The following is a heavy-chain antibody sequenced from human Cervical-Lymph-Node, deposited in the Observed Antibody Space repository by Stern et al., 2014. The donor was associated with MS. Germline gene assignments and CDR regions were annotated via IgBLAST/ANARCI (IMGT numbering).Heavy chain of an antibody. CDR3: ARDTSSPERSDW. Sequence: EMQLVESGGGVIQPGGSLRLSCTASGCTVSRDYMTWVRQAPGQGLEWFSVTTNVGITFYTDSVKGRFTISRDDSKNTGYLHMTSLRAEDTAMYYCARDTSSPERSDWWGQGTLVTVSS. D-gene: IGHD1-1*01. J-gene: IGHJ4*02. V-gene: IGHV3-53*01. CDR2: TTNVGIT. CDR1: GCTVSRDY.